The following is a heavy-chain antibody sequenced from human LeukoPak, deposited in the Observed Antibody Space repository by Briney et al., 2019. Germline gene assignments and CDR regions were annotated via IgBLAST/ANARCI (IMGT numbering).Heavy chain of an antibody. D-gene: IGHD4-11*01. V-gene: IGHV3-33*06. CDR1: GFILTDYG. J-gene: IGHJ4*02. CDR2: IWSDATNM. Sequence: GGSLRLSCAASGFILTDYGFHWVRQAPGKGLEWVAAIWSDATNMFYANSVKGRFFIQRDDYQNTVYLEMSSLRAEDTAVYYCAKDAQRGFDYSNSFQYWGQGSLVTVSS. CDR3: AKDAQRGFDYSNSFQY.